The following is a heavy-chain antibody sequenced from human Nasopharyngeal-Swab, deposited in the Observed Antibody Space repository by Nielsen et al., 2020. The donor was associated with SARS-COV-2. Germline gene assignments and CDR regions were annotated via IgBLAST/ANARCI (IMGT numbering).Heavy chain of an antibody. CDR2: ISGSDHTT. CDR3: AKDRDSGDDSDDYYHYYGMDV. CDR1: GFTFRSYA. V-gene: IGHV3-23*01. D-gene: IGHD5-12*01. Sequence: GGSLRLSCAASGFTFRSYAISWVRQAPGKGLEWVSVISGSDHTTYYADSVKGRFTISRDNSKNTVNLQMNSLRVEDTAIYYCAKDRDSGDDSDDYYHYYGMDVWDQGTTVTVFS. J-gene: IGHJ6*02.